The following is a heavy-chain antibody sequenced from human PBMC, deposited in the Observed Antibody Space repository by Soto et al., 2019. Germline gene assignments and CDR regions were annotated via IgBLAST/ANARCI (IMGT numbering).Heavy chain of an antibody. V-gene: IGHV4-39*02. CDR2: IYYRVNA. J-gene: IGHJ4*02. D-gene: IGHD1-1*01. CDR3: ARLEGLATISYYFDF. CDR1: DDSINSDTYY. Sequence: QLQLQESGPGLVKPSETLSLTCSVSDDSINSDTYYWGWIRQPPGKGLEWLGSIYYRVNADYNPSVAHRVNVSLDKSKSHFSLELISVTAADSAVYFCARLEGLATISYYFDFWGPGALVTVSS.